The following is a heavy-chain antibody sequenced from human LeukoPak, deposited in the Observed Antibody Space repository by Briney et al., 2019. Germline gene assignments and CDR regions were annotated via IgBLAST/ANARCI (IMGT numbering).Heavy chain of an antibody. CDR3: AKDSSEDYYYGMDV. J-gene: IGHJ6*02. CDR2: ISYDGSNK. Sequence: GGSLRLSCPASGFTFSSYGMHWVRQAPGKGLEWVAVISYDGSNKYYADSVKGRFTISRDNSKNTLYLQMNSLRAEDTAVYYCAKDSSEDYYYGMDVWGQGTTVTVSS. CDR1: GFTFSSYG. V-gene: IGHV3-30*18.